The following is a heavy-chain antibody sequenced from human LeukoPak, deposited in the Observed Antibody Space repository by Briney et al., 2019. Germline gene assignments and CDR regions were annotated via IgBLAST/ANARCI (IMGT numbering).Heavy chain of an antibody. Sequence: GGSLRLSCAGSGFTFSSYEMNWVRQAPGKGLEWVSYIINSGSTTYYADSVKGRFTISRDNAKDTMYLRMNSLRAENTAVYYCARGTVAGTVRRAYYFDYWGRGTLVTISS. CDR1: GFTFSSYE. J-gene: IGHJ4*02. CDR2: IINSGSTT. D-gene: IGHD6-19*01. V-gene: IGHV3-48*03. CDR3: ARGTVAGTVRRAYYFDY.